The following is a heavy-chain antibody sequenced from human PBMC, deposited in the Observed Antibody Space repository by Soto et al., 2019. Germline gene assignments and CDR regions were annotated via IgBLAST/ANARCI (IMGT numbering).Heavy chain of an antibody. V-gene: IGHV4-59*01. CDR1: GGSISSSY. D-gene: IGHD5-12*01. CDR2: IHYNGNT. J-gene: IGHJ4*02. CDR3: AREGNLGRWLQPLDF. Sequence: PSETLSLTCTVSGGSISSSYWSWIRQPPGKGLEWIGYIHYNGNTKYNPSLKSRVSMSVDTSKNQFSLRLISVTAADTAKYFCAREGNLGRWLQPLDFWGQGTLVTVSS.